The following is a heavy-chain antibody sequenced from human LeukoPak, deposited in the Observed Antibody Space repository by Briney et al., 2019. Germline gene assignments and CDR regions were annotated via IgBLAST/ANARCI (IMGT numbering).Heavy chain of an antibody. V-gene: IGHV1-8*01. CDR2: MNPNSGNT. CDR1: EYTCTSYD. Sequence: ASVKVSCKAFEYTCTSYDINWVRQATGQGLEWMGWMNPNSGNTGYAQKFQGRVTMTRNTSISTAYMELSSLTSEDTAVYYCARGRHPGPTWISEYWGQGTLVTVSS. CDR3: ARGRHPGPTWISEY. D-gene: IGHD5-12*01. J-gene: IGHJ4*02.